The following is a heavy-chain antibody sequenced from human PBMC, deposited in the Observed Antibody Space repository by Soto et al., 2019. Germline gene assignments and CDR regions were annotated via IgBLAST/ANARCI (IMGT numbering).Heavy chain of an antibody. CDR3: ARPYSSSWYDILSWFDP. V-gene: IGHV1-8*01. Sequence: ASVKVSCKASGYTFTSYDINWVRQATGQGLEWMGWMNPNSGNTGYAQKFQGRVTMTRNTSISTAYMELSSLRSEDTAVYYCARPYSSSWYDILSWFDPWGQGTLVTVSS. J-gene: IGHJ5*02. CDR2: MNPNSGNT. D-gene: IGHD6-13*01. CDR1: GYTFTSYD.